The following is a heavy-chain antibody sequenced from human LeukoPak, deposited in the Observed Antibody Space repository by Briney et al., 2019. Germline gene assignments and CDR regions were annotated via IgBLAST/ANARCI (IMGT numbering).Heavy chain of an antibody. Sequence: ASVKVSCKASGGTFSSYAISWVRQAPGQGLEWMGGIIPIFGTANYAQKFQGRVTITADESTSTAYMELSSLRSEDTAVYYCARGRYYDSSGYSDYWGQGTLVTVSS. V-gene: IGHV1-69*13. D-gene: IGHD3-22*01. CDR1: GGTFSSYA. CDR2: IIPIFGTA. CDR3: ARGRYYDSSGYSDY. J-gene: IGHJ4*02.